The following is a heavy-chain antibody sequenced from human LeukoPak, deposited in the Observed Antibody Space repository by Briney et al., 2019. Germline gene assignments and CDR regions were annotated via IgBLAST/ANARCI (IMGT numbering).Heavy chain of an antibody. V-gene: IGHV5-51*01. Sequence: GESLKISCKGSGYSFTSYWIGWVRQMPGKGLEWMGIIYPGDSDTRYSPSFQGQVTISADKSISTAYLQWSSLKASDTAMYYCARPHYYDSSGPEGLETGDYWGQGTLVTVSS. D-gene: IGHD3-22*01. CDR2: IYPGDSDT. J-gene: IGHJ4*02. CDR3: ARPHYYDSSGPEGLETGDY. CDR1: GYSFTSYW.